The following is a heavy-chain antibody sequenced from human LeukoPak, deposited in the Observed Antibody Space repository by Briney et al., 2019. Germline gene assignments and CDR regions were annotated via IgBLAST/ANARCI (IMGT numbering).Heavy chain of an antibody. CDR2: IYYSGST. J-gene: IGHJ6*03. CDR1: GGSISSYY. D-gene: IGHD2-2*01. V-gene: IGHV4-59*01. Sequence: SETLSLTCTVSGGSISSYYWSWIRQPPGKGLEWIGYIYYSGSTNYNPSLKSRVTISVDTSKNQFSLKLSSVTAADTAVYYCARTLGYCSSTSCRYYYYYYMDVWGKGTTVTVSS. CDR3: ARTLGYCSSTSCRYYYYYYMDV.